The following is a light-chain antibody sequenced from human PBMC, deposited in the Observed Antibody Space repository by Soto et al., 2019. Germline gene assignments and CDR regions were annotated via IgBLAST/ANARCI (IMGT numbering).Light chain of an antibody. Sequence: QSALTQPPSASGSPGQSVIISCTGTSSDVGGYNYVSWYQQHPGKVPKLLIYEVNKRPSGVPDRFSGSKSGNTASLTVSGLQAEDEADYYCSSYAGSNIDYVFGTGTKVTVL. CDR3: SSYAGSNIDYV. CDR2: EVN. CDR1: SSDVGGYNY. J-gene: IGLJ1*01. V-gene: IGLV2-8*01.